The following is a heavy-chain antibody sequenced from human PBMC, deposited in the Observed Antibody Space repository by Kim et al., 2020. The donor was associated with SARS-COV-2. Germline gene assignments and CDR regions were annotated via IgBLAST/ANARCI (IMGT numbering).Heavy chain of an antibody. Sequence: SETLSLTCAVYGGSFSGYYWSWIRQPPGKGLEWIGEINHSGSTNYNPSLKSRVTISVDTSKNQFSLKLSSVTAADTAVYYCARGNYYGSGNFQHWGQGTLVTVSS. CDR2: INHSGST. V-gene: IGHV4-34*01. D-gene: IGHD3-10*01. CDR3: ARGNYYGSGNFQH. J-gene: IGHJ1*01. CDR1: GGSFSGYY.